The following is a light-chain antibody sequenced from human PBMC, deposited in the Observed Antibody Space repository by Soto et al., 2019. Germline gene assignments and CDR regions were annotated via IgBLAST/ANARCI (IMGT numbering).Light chain of an antibody. CDR1: QSVSSSN. CDR3: QQYGNSPT. CDR2: GAS. V-gene: IGKV3-20*01. J-gene: IGKJ1*01. Sequence: EIVLTQSPGTLSLSPGKRGTLSCRASQSVSSSNLAWYQQKPGQAPRLLIYGASYRATGIPDRFSGSGSGTDFTLTISRLEPEDFAVYYCQQYGNSPTFGQGTKVDIK.